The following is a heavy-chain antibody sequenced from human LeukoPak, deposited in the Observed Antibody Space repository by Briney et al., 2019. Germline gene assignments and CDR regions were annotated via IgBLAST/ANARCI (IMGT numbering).Heavy chain of an antibody. CDR1: GGSISSSSYY. D-gene: IGHD3-22*01. CDR3: ARHRLPGYYDSSGYSPYYFDY. Sequence: SETLSLTCTVSGGSISSSSYYWGWIRQPPGKGLEWIGSIYYSGSTYYNPSLKSRVTISVDTSKNQFSLKLSSVTAADTAVYYCARHRLPGYYDSSGYSPYYFDYWGQGTLVTVSS. J-gene: IGHJ4*02. V-gene: IGHV4-39*01. CDR2: IYYSGST.